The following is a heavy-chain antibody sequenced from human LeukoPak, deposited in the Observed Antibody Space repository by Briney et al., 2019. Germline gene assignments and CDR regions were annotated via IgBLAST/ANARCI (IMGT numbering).Heavy chain of an antibody. V-gene: IGHV4-39*01. CDR3: ARTAGCYLKWFDP. Sequence: SETLSLTCTVSGGSISSSSYYWGWIRQPPGKGLEWIGSIYYSGSTYYNPSLNSRVTISVDTSNTQFSLMLSSVTATATAVYYCARTAGCYLKWFDPWGQGTLVTVSS. CDR2: IYYSGST. J-gene: IGHJ5*02. CDR1: GGSISSSSYY. D-gene: IGHD3-10*01.